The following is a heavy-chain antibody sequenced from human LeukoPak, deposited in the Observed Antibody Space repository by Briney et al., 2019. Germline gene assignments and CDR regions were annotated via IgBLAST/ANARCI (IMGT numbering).Heavy chain of an antibody. CDR2: IRAYNGNT. CDR1: GYTFTRYG. J-gene: IGHJ4*02. Sequence: GASVKVSCKTSGYTFTRYGVNWVRQAPGQGLEWMGWIRAYNGNTNYAQKVQGRVTMTTDTSTSTAYMELRSLRSDDTAVYYCARSGRDSSGYWTIWGQGTLVTVSS. V-gene: IGHV1-18*01. CDR3: ARSGRDSSGYWTI. D-gene: IGHD3-22*01.